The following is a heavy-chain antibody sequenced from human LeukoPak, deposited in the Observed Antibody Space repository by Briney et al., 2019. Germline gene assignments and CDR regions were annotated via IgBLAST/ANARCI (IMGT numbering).Heavy chain of an antibody. D-gene: IGHD2-2*02. CDR2: IYYSGST. CDR1: GGSISSYY. CDR3: ARAHPYCSSTSCYTGGWFDP. J-gene: IGHJ5*02. Sequence: PSETLSLTCTVSGGSISSYYWSWIRQPPGKGLEWIGYIYYSGSTNYNPSLMSRVTISVDTSKNQFSLKLSSVTAADTAVYYCARAHPYCSSTSCYTGGWFDPWGQGTLVTVSS. V-gene: IGHV4-59*01.